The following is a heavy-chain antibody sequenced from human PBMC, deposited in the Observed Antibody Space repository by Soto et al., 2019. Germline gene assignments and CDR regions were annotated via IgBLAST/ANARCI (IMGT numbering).Heavy chain of an antibody. V-gene: IGHV4-31*03. CDR1: GGSISSGGYY. CDR2: IYYSGST. CDR3: ARKRPEQQLSYFDI. D-gene: IGHD6-13*01. J-gene: IGHJ3*02. Sequence: QVQLQESGPGLVKPSQTLSLTCTVSGGSISSGGYYWSWIRQHPGKGLEWIGYIYYSGSTYYNPSLKSRVTISVDTSKNQFSLKLSSVTAADTAVYYCARKRPEQQLSYFDIWGQGTMVTVSS.